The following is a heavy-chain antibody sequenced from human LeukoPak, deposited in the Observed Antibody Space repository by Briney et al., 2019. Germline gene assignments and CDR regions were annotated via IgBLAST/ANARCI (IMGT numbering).Heavy chain of an antibody. Sequence: ASVKVSCKASGYAFTGYFMHWVRQAPGQGLEWLGWINPNTDDTNYAQKFQGRVTMTRDTSISTAYLELSRLRSDDTAVYYCARAPDGYTLSGTFDYWGQGTLVTVSS. CDR3: ARAPDGYTLSGTFDY. CDR1: GYAFTGYF. CDR2: INPNTDDT. V-gene: IGHV1-2*02. D-gene: IGHD5-24*01. J-gene: IGHJ4*02.